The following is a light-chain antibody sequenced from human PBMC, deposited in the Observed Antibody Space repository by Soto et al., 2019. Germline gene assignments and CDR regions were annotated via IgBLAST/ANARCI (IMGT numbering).Light chain of an antibody. CDR2: KTS. V-gene: IGKV1-5*03. CDR3: QHYNSYTEA. CDR1: QTISGW. Sequence: IQMTQSPSSLSASVGDRVTITCRASQTISGWLAWYQQKPGKAPKLLIYKTSTLKSAVPSRFSGSGSGTEFTLTISSLQPDDFATYYCQHYNSYTEAFGQGTMVDVK. J-gene: IGKJ1*01.